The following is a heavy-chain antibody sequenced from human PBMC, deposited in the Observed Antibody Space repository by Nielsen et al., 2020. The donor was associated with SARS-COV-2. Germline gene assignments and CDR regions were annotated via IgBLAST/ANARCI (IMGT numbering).Heavy chain of an antibody. V-gene: IGHV3-73*01. D-gene: IGHD3-3*01. CDR3: TRLDDFYYNNGMDV. J-gene: IGHJ6*02. CDR2: IRSYANEYAT. CDR1: GFTFSGSA. Sequence: GESLKISCVASGFTFSGSAMHWVRQASGKGLEWLGRIRSYANEYATAYAASVKGRFTLSRDDSKNTAYLHMNSPKTEDTAVYYCTRLDDFYYNNGMDVWGQGTTVTVSS.